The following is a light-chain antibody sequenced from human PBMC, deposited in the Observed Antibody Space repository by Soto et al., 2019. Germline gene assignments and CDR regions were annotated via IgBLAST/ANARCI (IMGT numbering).Light chain of an antibody. CDR1: SSDVGGYNY. CDR2: EVS. J-gene: IGLJ2*01. CDR3: RSYTSSSTRV. V-gene: IGLV2-14*01. Sequence: QSALTQPASVSGSPGQSITISCTGTSSDVGGYNYVSWYQQPPGKAPKLMIYEVSKRPSGVSNRFSGSKSGNTASLTISGLQSEDEADYYCRSYTSSSTRVFGGGTKLTVL.